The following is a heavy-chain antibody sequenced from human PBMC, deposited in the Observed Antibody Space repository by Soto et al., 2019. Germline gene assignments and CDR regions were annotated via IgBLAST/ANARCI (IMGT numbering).Heavy chain of an antibody. J-gene: IGHJ5*02. CDR3: ARGPITIFGVVSPWFDP. V-gene: IGHV1-3*01. CDR1: GYTFTSSA. Sequence: ASAKVSCKASGYTFTSSAMHWVRQAPGQRPEWMGWINAGNGNTKYSQKFQGRVTITRDTSASTAYMELSSLRSEGTAVYYCARGPITIFGVVSPWFDPWGQGTLVTVSS. D-gene: IGHD3-3*01. CDR2: INAGNGNT.